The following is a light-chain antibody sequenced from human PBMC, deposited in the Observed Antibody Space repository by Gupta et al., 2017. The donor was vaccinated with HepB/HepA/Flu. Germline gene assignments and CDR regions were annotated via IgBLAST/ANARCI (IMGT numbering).Light chain of an antibody. CDR3: QVWDSSSDHVV. Sequence: SYVLTQPPSVSVAPGEAARITCGGDNIGSKSVHWYQQKPGQAPVAFVYDDSGRPSGIPERFSGFNSGNTATLTISRVEAGDEADYYCQVWDSSSDHVVFGGGTKLTVL. V-gene: IGLV3-21*02. CDR1: NIGSKS. J-gene: IGLJ3*02. CDR2: DDS.